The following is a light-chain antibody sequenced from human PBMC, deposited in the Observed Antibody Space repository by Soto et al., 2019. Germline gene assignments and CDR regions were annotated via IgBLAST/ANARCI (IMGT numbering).Light chain of an antibody. Sequence: QSALTQPASVSGSPGQSITISCTGTSSDVGGYNYVSWYQQLPGKVPKLIIYDVNNRPSGVSDRFSGSKSGNAASLPISGVQAEDEADDYCRAYTSTSTLYVFGTGTKLTVL. J-gene: IGLJ1*01. V-gene: IGLV2-14*03. CDR3: RAYTSTSTLYV. CDR2: DVN. CDR1: SSDVGGYNY.